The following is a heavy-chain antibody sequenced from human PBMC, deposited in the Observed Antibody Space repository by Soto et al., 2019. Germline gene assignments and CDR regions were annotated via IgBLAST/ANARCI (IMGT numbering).Heavy chain of an antibody. D-gene: IGHD3-16*01. CDR3: AKSAGSNAYYPNDY. CDR2: ISGSGSST. V-gene: IGHV3-23*01. J-gene: IGHJ4*02. CDR1: GFTFSSYA. Sequence: EGQLLESGGGLVQPGGSLRLSCAASGFTFSSYAMTWVRQAPGKGLEWVSSISGSGSSTYYADSVKGRFTISRDNSKNALYLQMNSLRAEDAAVYYCAKSAGSNAYYPNDYWGQGALVTVSS.